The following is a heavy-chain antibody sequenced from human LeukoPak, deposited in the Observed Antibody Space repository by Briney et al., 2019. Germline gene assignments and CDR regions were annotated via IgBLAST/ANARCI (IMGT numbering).Heavy chain of an antibody. J-gene: IGHJ4*02. V-gene: IGHV1-2*02. CDR1: GYTFTSYG. Sequence: GASVKVSCKASGYTFTSYGISWVRQAPGQGLEWMGWINPNSGGTNYAQKFQGRVTMTRDTSISTAYMELSRLRSDDTAVYYCARIARFDYWGQGTLVTVSS. CDR3: ARIARFDY. CDR2: INPNSGGT. D-gene: IGHD2-21*01.